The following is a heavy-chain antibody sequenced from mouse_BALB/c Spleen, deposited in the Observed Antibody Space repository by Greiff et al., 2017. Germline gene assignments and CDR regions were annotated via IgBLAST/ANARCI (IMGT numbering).Heavy chain of an antibody. J-gene: IGHJ4*01. CDR1: GFTFSNYW. CDR3: TRSFSTATYSYYAMDY. V-gene: IGHV6-6*02. CDR2: IRLKSNNYAT. Sequence: DVMLVESGGGLVQPGGSMKLSCVASGFTFSNYWMNWVRQSPEKGLEWVAEIRLKSNNYATHYAESVKGRFTISRDDSKSSVYLQMNNLRAEDTGIYYCTRSFSTATYSYYAMDYWGQGTSVTVSS. D-gene: IGHD1-2*01.